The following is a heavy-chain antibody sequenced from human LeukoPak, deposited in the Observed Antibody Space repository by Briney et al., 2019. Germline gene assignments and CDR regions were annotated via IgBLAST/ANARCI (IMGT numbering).Heavy chain of an antibody. CDR2: ISGRGGST. J-gene: IGHJ6*03. V-gene: IGHV3-23*01. Sequence: GSLRLSCAAPGFTFSSYAMSWVRQAPGKGLEWVSGISGRGGSTYYADSVKGRFIIYRDNSKNTLYLQMNSLRAEDTAVYYCARMDSSGYYSDYYYYMDVWGKGTTVTVSS. CDR1: GFTFSSYA. CDR3: ARMDSSGYYSDYYYYMDV. D-gene: IGHD3-22*01.